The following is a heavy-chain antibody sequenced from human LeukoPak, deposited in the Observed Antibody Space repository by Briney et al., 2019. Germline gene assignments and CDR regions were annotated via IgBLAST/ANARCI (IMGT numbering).Heavy chain of an antibody. D-gene: IGHD2-2*01. CDR3: AKYCSSPACSYFDC. CDR2: ISGSGGST. V-gene: IGHV3-23*01. CDR1: EFTFSSYG. J-gene: IGHJ4*02. Sequence: GGSLRLSCAASEFTFSSYGMSWVRQAPRKGLEWVSAISGSGGSTNYAASVKGRFTISRDNSKNTLYLQMNSLRADDTAVYYCAKYCSSPACSYFDCWGQGSLVTVSS.